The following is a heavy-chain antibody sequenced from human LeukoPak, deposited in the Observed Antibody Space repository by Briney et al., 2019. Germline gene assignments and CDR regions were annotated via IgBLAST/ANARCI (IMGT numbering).Heavy chain of an antibody. CDR2: TYTSGST. D-gene: IGHD3-10*01. J-gene: IGHJ4*02. CDR3: AGNYYGSGSYYSEDRY. V-gene: IGHV4-61*02. CDR1: GGSISSGTYY. Sequence: SETLSLTCTVSGGSISSGTYYWSWIRQPAGKGLEWIGRTYTSGSTNYNPSLKSRVTISLDTSKNQFSLKLSSVTAADTAVYYCAGNYYGSGSYYSEDRYWGQGTLVTVSS.